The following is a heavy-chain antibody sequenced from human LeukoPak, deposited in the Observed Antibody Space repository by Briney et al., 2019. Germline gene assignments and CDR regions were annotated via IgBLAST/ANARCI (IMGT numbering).Heavy chain of an antibody. V-gene: IGHV4-38-2*02. Sequence: KSSETLSLTCTVSGYSISSGYYWGWIRQPPGKGLEWIGSIYHSGRTFYNPSLKSRVTISVDTSKNQFSLKLSSVTAADTAVYYCARTPYYYGSGSPVWGKGTTVTVSS. CDR2: IYHSGRT. J-gene: IGHJ6*04. D-gene: IGHD3-10*01. CDR1: GYSISSGYY. CDR3: ARTPYYYGSGSPV.